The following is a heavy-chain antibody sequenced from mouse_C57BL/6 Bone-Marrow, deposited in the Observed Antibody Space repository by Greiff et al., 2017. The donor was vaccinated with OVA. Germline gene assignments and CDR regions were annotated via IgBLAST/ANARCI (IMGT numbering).Heavy chain of an antibody. CDR1: GYSFTDYN. CDR2: INPNYGTT. D-gene: IGHD2-5*01. Sequence: LVKPGASVKISCKASGYSFTDYNMNWVKQSNGKSLEWIGVINPNYGTTSYNQKFKGKATLTVDQSSSTAYMQLNSLTSEDSAVYYCARAYYSNYGDAMDYWGQGTSVTVSS. J-gene: IGHJ4*01. CDR3: ARAYYSNYGDAMDY. V-gene: IGHV1-39*01.